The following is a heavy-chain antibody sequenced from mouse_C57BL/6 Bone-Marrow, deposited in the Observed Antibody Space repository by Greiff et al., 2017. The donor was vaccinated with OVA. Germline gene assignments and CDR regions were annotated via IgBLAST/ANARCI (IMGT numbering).Heavy chain of an antibody. V-gene: IGHV1-4*01. Sequence: QVQLKESGAELARPGASVKMSCKASGYTFTSYTMHWVKQRPGQGLEWIGYINPSSGYTKYNQKFKDKATLTADKSSSTAYMQLSSLTSEDSADYYCARWGDGPIWGSGTTVTVSS. CDR3: ARWGDGPI. CDR2: INPSSGYT. CDR1: GYTFTSYT. J-gene: IGHJ1*01. D-gene: IGHD2-3*01.